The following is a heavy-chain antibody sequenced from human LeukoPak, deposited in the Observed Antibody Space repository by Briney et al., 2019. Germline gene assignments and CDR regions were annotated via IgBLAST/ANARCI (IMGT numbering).Heavy chain of an antibody. Sequence: GGSLRLSCAASGFTVSSKYMSWVRQAPGKGLEWVSVIYSGGSTYYADSVKGRFTISRDSSKNTLYLQMNSLRAEDTAVYYCARGCSSTSCYGFDYWGQGTLVTVSS. CDR1: GFTVSSKY. CDR2: IYSGGST. CDR3: ARGCSSTSCYGFDY. V-gene: IGHV3-53*01. D-gene: IGHD2-2*01. J-gene: IGHJ4*02.